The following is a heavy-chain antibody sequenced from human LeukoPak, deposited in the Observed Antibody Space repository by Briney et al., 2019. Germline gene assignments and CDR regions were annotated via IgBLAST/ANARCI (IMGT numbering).Heavy chain of an antibody. CDR3: ARDSKYYYDSSGYYPDAFDI. Sequence: ASVKVSCKASGYTFTGYYMHWVRQAPGQGLEWMGWINPNSGGTNYAQKFQGRVTMTRDTSISTAYMELSRLRSDDTAVYYCARDSKYYYDSSGYYPDAFDIWAKGQWSPSLQ. CDR2: INPNSGGT. CDR1: GYTFTGYY. J-gene: IGHJ3*02. D-gene: IGHD3-22*01. V-gene: IGHV1-2*02.